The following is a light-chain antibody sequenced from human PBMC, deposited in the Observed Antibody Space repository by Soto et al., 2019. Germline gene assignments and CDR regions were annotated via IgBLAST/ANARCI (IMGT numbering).Light chain of an antibody. CDR2: GAS. J-gene: IGKJ1*01. Sequence: VVTQSPSTLSVSPGERATLSCRASQSVSSDLAWYQQKPGQAPRLLIFGASTRATSIPARFTGSRSGTEFTLTISSLQSEDFAVYYCQQYNTWPPTFGQGTKVDIK. CDR3: QQYNTWPPT. CDR1: QSVSSD. V-gene: IGKV3-15*01.